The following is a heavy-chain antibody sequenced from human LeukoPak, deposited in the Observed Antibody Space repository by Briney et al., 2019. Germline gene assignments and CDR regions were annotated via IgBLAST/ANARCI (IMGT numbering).Heavy chain of an antibody. Sequence: RTGGSLRLSCAASGFTFSSYAMSWVRQAPGKGLEWVSAISGSGGSTYYADSVKGRFTISRDNSKNTLYLQMNSLRAEDTAVYYCTKDPRTIFGVVINWFDPWGQGTLVTVSS. CDR3: TKDPRTIFGVVINWFDP. D-gene: IGHD3-3*01. V-gene: IGHV3-23*01. J-gene: IGHJ5*02. CDR2: ISGSGGST. CDR1: GFTFSSYA.